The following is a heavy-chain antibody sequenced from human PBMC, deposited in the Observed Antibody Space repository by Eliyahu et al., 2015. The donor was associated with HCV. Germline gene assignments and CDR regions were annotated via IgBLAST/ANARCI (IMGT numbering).Heavy chain of an antibody. D-gene: IGHD5-12*01. CDR3: AKDXSXYDRQYYYYGMDV. J-gene: IGHJ6*02. Sequence: PGKGLAWVAXTRYXGSKKYYADSVKGRFTISRDNSKNXLYLQMDSLRAEDTAVYYCAKDXSXYDRQYYYYGMDVWGQGTTVTVSS. V-gene: IGHV3-30*02. CDR2: TRYXGSKK.